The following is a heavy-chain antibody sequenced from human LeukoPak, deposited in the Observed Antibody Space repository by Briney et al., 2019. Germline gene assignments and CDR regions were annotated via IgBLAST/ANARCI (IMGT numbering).Heavy chain of an antibody. CDR1: GFTFSSYA. CDR2: ISNSDGNT. Sequence: PGGSLRLSCAVSGFTFSSYAMSWVRQAPGKGLEWVSTISNSDGNTYYADSVKGRFTISRDNSKNTLYLQMNSLRAEDTAVYYCARDYSGTTSDYWGQGTLVTVSS. V-gene: IGHV3-23*01. CDR3: ARDYSGTTSDY. J-gene: IGHJ4*02. D-gene: IGHD1-1*01.